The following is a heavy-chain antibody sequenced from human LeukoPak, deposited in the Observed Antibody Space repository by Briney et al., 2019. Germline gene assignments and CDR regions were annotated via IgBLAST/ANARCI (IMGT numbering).Heavy chain of an antibody. CDR1: GYTFTSYD. CDR3: ARGSVTRNYDFWSGYYLNWFDP. J-gene: IGHJ5*02. V-gene: IGHV1-8*01. D-gene: IGHD3-3*01. CDR2: MNPNSGKT. Sequence: ASVKVSCKASGYTFTSYDINWVGQATGQGLEGRGWMNPNSGKTGYAQNFQGRVTMTRNTSISTAYMELSSLRSEDTAVYYCARGSVTRNYDFWSGYYLNWFDPWGQGTLATVSS.